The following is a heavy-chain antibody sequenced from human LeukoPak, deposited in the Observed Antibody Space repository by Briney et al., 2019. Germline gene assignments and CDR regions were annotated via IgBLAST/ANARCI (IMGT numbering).Heavy chain of an antibody. J-gene: IGHJ4*02. CDR3: ARIAAAGTRFDY. Sequence: PSETLSLTCAVYGGSFSGYYWSWIRQPPGKGLEWIGEINHNGSTNYNPSLKSRVTISVDTSKNQFSLKLSSVTAADTAVYYCARIAAAGTRFDYWGQGTLVTVSS. V-gene: IGHV4-34*01. CDR2: INHNGST. D-gene: IGHD6-13*01. CDR1: GGSFSGYY.